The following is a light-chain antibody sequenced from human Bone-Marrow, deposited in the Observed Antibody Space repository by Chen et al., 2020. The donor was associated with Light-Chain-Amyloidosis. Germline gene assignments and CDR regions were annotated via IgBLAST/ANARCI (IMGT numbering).Light chain of an antibody. CDR3: CSYAGSNTPVV. CDR2: EAS. V-gene: IGLV2-23*01. J-gene: IGLJ2*01. Sequence: QSALTHPPSVSGSPGQSITLPCPGTSSDVGSYNLVSWYQQYPGKAPKLMIYEASKRPSGVSNRFSGSKSGNTASLTISGLQAEDEADYYCCSYAGSNTPVVFGGGTKLTVL. CDR1: SSDVGSYNL.